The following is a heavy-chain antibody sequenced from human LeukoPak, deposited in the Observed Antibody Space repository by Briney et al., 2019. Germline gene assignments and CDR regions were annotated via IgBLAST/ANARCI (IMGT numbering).Heavy chain of an antibody. Sequence: PSETLSLTCAVYGGSLSGYYWSWIRQPPGKGLEWIGEINHSGSTNYNPSLKSRVTISVDTSKNQFSLKLSSVTAADTAVYYCARGEIQLWLHRFDYWGQGTLVTVSS. J-gene: IGHJ4*02. CDR3: ARGEIQLWLHRFDY. CDR1: GGSLSGYY. CDR2: INHSGST. V-gene: IGHV4-34*01. D-gene: IGHD5-18*01.